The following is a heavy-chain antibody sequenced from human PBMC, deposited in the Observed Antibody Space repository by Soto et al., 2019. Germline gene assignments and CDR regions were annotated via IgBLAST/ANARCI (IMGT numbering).Heavy chain of an antibody. Sequence: EVQLVDSGGGMVKPGGSLTLSCAASGFTFSNAWMSWVRQAPGKGLEWVGRIKSKTDGETTDYAAPVKGRFTISRDDSKNTMYLQMYSLQIEDTAVYYCTLHIVVVTSVHNYFNHWGQGTLVTVSS. CDR1: GFTFSNAW. J-gene: IGHJ4*02. D-gene: IGHD2-21*02. V-gene: IGHV3-15*01. CDR2: IKSKTDGETT. CDR3: TLHIVVVTSVHNYFNH.